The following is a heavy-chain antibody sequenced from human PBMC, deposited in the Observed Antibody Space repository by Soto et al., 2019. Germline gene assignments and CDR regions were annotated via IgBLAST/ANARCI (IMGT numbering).Heavy chain of an antibody. J-gene: IGHJ4*02. CDR1: GGSFSGYY. D-gene: IGHD3-10*01. V-gene: IGHV4-34*01. CDR3: ARAGGSGLLDY. CDR2: INHSGST. Sequence: SETLSLTCAVYGGSFSGYYWSWIRQPPGKGLEWIGEINHSGSTNYNPPLKSRVTISVDTSKNQFSLKLSSVTAADTAVYYCARAGGSGLLDYWGQGTLVTVSS.